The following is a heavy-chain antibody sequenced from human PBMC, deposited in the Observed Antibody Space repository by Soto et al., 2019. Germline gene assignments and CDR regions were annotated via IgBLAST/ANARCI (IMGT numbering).Heavy chain of an antibody. D-gene: IGHD6-19*01. V-gene: IGHV3-23*01. CDR1: GFTFSSYA. CDR2: IDGSGGDM. CDR3: ARVRSSGWYDY. J-gene: IGHJ4*02. Sequence: GESLKISCAASGFTFSSYAMGWVRQAPGTGLEWVSVIDGSGGDMSLADSVKGRFTISRDNSKSTLFLQMNSLRAEDTAGYYCARVRSSGWYDYWGQGTLVTVSS.